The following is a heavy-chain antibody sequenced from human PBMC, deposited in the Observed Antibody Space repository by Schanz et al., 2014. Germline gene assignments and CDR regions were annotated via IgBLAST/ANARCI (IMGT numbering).Heavy chain of an antibody. D-gene: IGHD3-9*01. CDR3: ATGKGDILTGRY. J-gene: IGHJ4*02. Sequence: QVQLVQSGAEVKKPGSSVKVSCKASGGTFSSYSISWVRQAPGQGLEWMGRIIPILGIANYAQKLQGRVTMTRDTSTSTVYMELSSLRSEDTAVYYCATGKGDILTGRYWGQGTLVTVSS. CDR1: GGTFSSYS. V-gene: IGHV1-69*02. CDR2: IIPILGIA.